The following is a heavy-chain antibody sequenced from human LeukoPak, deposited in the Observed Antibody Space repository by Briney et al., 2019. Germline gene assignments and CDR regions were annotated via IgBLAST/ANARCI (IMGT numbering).Heavy chain of an antibody. CDR3: ARGTVSSSWYYYYYYMDV. V-gene: IGHV4-34*01. J-gene: IGHJ6*03. CDR1: GGSFSGYY. CDR2: INHSGST. Sequence: SETLSLTCAVYGGSFSGYYWSWIRQPPGKGLEWIGEINHSGSTNYNPSLKSRVTISVDASKNQFSLKLSSVTAADTAVYYCARGTVSSSWYYYYYYMDVWGKGTTVTISS. D-gene: IGHD6-13*01.